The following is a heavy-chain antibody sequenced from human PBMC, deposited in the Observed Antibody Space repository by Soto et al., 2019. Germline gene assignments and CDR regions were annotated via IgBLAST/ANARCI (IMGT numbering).Heavy chain of an antibody. CDR2: TYYRSKWYN. J-gene: IGHJ5*01. CDR3: VRLIGNSWLDF. CDR1: GDSVSSSSVT. D-gene: IGHD1-26*01. Sequence: QVQPQHSHPGLVKPSQTLSLTCAISGDSVSSSSVTWNWIRQSPSRGLEWLGRTYYRSKWYNDYAESVKTRITINPDTSKNQFSLHLNSVTPEDTAVYYCVRLIGNSWLDFWGQGTLVTVSS. V-gene: IGHV6-1*01.